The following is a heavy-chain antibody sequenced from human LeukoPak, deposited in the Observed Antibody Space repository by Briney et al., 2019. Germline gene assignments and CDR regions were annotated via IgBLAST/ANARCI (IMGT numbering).Heavy chain of an antibody. CDR1: GFTFSNAW. Sequence: PGGSLRLSCAASGFTFSNAWMSWVRQAPGKGLEWVGRIKSKTDGGTTDYAAPVKGRFTISRDDSKNTLYPQMNSLKTEDTAVYYCTTDARITMVRGVIISFDYWGQGTLVTVSS. D-gene: IGHD3-10*01. V-gene: IGHV3-15*01. CDR3: TTDARITMVRGVIISFDY. CDR2: IKSKTDGGTT. J-gene: IGHJ4*02.